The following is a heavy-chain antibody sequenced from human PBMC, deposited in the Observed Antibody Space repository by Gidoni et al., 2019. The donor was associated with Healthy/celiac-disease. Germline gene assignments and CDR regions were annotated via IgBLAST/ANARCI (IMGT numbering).Heavy chain of an antibody. CDR1: GGPISSRRYY. V-gene: IGHV4-39*01. CDR3: ARCYCSSTSCYGPYYFDY. D-gene: IGHD2-2*01. J-gene: IGHJ4*02. Sequence: QLQLQESGPGLVKPSETLSLTCTVSGGPISSRRYYWGWIRPPPGKGLGWIGSIYCIGTTYYNPSLKSRVTISVDTSKNQFSLKLSSVTAADTAVYYCARCYCSSTSCYGPYYFDYWGQGTLVTVSS. CDR2: IYCIGTT.